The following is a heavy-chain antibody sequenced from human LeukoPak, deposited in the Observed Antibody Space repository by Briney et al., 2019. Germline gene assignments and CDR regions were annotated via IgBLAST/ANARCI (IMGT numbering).Heavy chain of an antibody. J-gene: IGHJ4*02. D-gene: IGHD2-2*01. CDR2: VDPEDGET. Sequence: ATVKISCKVSGYTFTDYYMHWVQQAPGKGLEWMGLVDPEDGETIYAEKFQGRVTITADTSTDTAYMELSSLRSEDTAVYYCARELYCSSTSCYSSFDLWGQGTLVTVSS. V-gene: IGHV1-69-2*01. CDR1: GYTFTDYY. CDR3: ARELYCSSTSCYSSFDL.